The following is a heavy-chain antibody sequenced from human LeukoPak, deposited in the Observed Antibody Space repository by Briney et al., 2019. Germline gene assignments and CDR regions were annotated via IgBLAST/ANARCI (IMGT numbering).Heavy chain of an antibody. Sequence: GGSLRLSCAASGFTFSSYDMHWVRQATGKGLEWGSAIGTAGDTYYPGSLKGRFTISRDNGKNSLYLQMNSLRAEDTAVYYCARDRLHYGEYEKTFDYWGQGTLVTVSS. CDR2: IGTAGDT. D-gene: IGHD4-17*01. CDR1: GFTFSSYD. V-gene: IGHV3-13*01. CDR3: ARDRLHYGEYEKTFDY. J-gene: IGHJ4*02.